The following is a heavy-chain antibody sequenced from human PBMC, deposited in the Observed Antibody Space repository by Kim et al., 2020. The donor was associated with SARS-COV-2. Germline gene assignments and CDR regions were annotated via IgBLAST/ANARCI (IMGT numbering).Heavy chain of an antibody. J-gene: IGHJ6*01. Sequence: GGSLRLSCAVSGFTFSVYTMNWARHAPGKGLEWLAAICPGGSIAYYAESVRGRFVVSRDNSKETLSLEMSGLREEDTAVYFCAKVRHVSGPSDAYG. CDR2: ICPGGSIA. CDR1: GFTFSVYT. CDR3: AKVRHVSGPSDAYG. V-gene: IGHV3-NL1*01.